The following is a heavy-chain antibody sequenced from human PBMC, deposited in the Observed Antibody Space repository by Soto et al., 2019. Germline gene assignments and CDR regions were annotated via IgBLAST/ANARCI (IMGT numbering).Heavy chain of an antibody. CDR2: IYYSGST. CDR3: ARQSHDYGDFVLFDS. CDR1: GGSISSSSYY. J-gene: IGHJ4*02. V-gene: IGHV4-39*01. Sequence: PSETLSLTCTVSGGSISSSSYYWGWIRQPPGKGLEWIGSIYYSGSTYYNPSLKSRVTISVDTSKNQFSLKLSSVTAADTAVYYCARQSHDYGDFVLFDSWGQGTLVTVSS. D-gene: IGHD4-17*01.